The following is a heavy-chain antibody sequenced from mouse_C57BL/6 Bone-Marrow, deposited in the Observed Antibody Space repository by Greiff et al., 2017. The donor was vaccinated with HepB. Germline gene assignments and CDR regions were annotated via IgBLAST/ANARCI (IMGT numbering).Heavy chain of an antibody. CDR2: ISNGGGST. CDR1: GFTFSDYY. V-gene: IGHV5-12*01. D-gene: IGHD1-2*01. CDR3: ARRPLRRGYFDV. J-gene: IGHJ1*03. Sequence: EVQLVESGGGLVQPGGSLKLSCAASGFTFSDYYMYWVRQTPEKRLEWVAYISNGGGSTYYPDTVKGRFTISRDNAKNTLYLQMSRLKSEDTAMYYCARRPLRRGYFDVWGTGTTVTVSS.